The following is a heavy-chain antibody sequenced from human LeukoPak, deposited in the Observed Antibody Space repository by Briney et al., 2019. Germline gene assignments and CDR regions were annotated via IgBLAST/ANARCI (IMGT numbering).Heavy chain of an antibody. V-gene: IGHV4-39*02. CDR1: GGGISSSSWH. CDR3: ARDRIVGVERPVDV. CDR2: IYYGGST. Sequence: SETLSLTCTVSGGGISSSSWHWGWIRQSPGKGLEWMGNIYYGGSTYYNPSLQSRVTISVDTSKNQFSLKLGSVTAADTAVYYCARDRIVGVERPVDVWGQRTTVTVSS. D-gene: IGHD1-26*01. J-gene: IGHJ6*01.